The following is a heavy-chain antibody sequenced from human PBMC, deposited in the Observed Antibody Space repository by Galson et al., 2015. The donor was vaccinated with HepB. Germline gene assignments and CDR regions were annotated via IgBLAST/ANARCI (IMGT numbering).Heavy chain of an antibody. V-gene: IGHV3-33*01. CDR3: ARVTYYSHSSGYYSLAY. CDR1: GFTFSSYG. Sequence: SLRLSCAASGFTFSSYGMHWVRQAPGKGLEWVAIIWYDGSIDYHADSVKGRFTISRDNSKNTLYLQMNSLRVGDTAVYYCARVTYYSHSSGYYSLAYWGQGTLVTVSS. J-gene: IGHJ4*02. CDR2: IWYDGSID. D-gene: IGHD3-22*01.